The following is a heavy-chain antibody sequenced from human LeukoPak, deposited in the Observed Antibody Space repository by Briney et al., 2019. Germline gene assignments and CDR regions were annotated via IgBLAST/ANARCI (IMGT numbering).Heavy chain of an antibody. D-gene: IGHD2-15*01. CDR1: GYSFTSYW. J-gene: IGHJ4*02. Sequence: LGESLKISCKGSGYSFTSYWIGWVRQMPGKGLEWMGIIYPGDSDTRYSPSFQGQVTISADKSISTAYLQWSSLKASDTAMYYCARQKGEYCSGGSCYPKDLDYWGQGTLVTVSS. CDR3: ARQKGEYCSGGSCYPKDLDY. V-gene: IGHV5-51*01. CDR2: IYPGDSDT.